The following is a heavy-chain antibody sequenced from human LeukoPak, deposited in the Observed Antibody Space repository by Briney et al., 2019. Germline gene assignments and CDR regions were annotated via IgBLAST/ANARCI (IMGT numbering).Heavy chain of an antibody. CDR1: GGSISSSSYY. CDR2: IYYSGSI. CDR3: ARPTTVTTSSGAFDI. V-gene: IGHV4-39*01. Sequence: SETLSLTCTVSGGSISSSSYYWGWLRQSPGKGLEWIGSIYYSGSIYYNPSLKSRVTISVDTSKNQFSLKLSSVTAADTAVYYCARPTTVTTSSGAFDIWGQGTMVTVSS. D-gene: IGHD4-17*01. J-gene: IGHJ3*02.